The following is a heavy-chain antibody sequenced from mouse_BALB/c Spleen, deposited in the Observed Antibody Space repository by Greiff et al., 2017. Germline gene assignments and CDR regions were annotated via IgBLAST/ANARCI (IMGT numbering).Heavy chain of an antibody. CDR1: GFTFSSFG. Sequence: EVQRVESGGGLVQPGGSRKLSCAASGFTFSSFGMHWVRQAPEKGLEWVAYISSGSSTIYYADTVKGRFTISRDNPKNTLFLQMTSLRSEDTAMYYCARSGGYYPYYYAMDYWGQGTSVTVSS. D-gene: IGHD2-3*01. CDR2: ISSGSSTI. J-gene: IGHJ4*01. V-gene: IGHV5-17*02. CDR3: ARSGGYYPYYYAMDY.